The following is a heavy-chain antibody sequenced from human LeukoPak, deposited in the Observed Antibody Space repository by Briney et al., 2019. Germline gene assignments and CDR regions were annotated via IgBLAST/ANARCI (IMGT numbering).Heavy chain of an antibody. D-gene: IGHD1-26*01. V-gene: IGHV1-18*01. Sequence: GASVKVSCKASGYTFTNFGISWVRQAPGQGLELMGWMSPYDGATDYAQKFQGRVTLIADTSTSTAYMELRSLTSDDTAVYYCARDDRTSDEADFFDPWGQGTLVTVSS. CDR2: MSPYDGAT. CDR1: GYTFTNFG. CDR3: ARDDRTSDEADFFDP. J-gene: IGHJ5*02.